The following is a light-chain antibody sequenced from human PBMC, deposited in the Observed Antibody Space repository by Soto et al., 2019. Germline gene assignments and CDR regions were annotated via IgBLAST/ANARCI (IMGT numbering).Light chain of an antibody. V-gene: IGKV3-15*01. CDR1: QSVSSN. CDR3: QPYNNWPLT. Sequence: EIVMTQSPATLSVSPGERATLSCRASQSVSSNLAWYQHKPGQAPRLLIYDTSTRATGVPTRFSGSRSGAEFTLTINSLQSEDFAVYYCQPYNNWPLTFGGGTKVDIK. J-gene: IGKJ4*01. CDR2: DTS.